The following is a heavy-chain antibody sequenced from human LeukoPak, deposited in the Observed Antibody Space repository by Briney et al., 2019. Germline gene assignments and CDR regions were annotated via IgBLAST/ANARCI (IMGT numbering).Heavy chain of an antibody. V-gene: IGHV1-2*02. D-gene: IGHD1-26*01. Sequence: GASVKVSCKASGYTFTGYYMHWVRQVPGQGPEWMGWINPNSGGTRYAQKFQGRVTMTRDTSISTAYMELSRLRSDDTAVYYCARDPSGSYWFDPWGQGTLVTVSS. CDR3: ARDPSGSYWFDP. CDR1: GYTFTGYY. CDR2: INPNSGGT. J-gene: IGHJ5*02.